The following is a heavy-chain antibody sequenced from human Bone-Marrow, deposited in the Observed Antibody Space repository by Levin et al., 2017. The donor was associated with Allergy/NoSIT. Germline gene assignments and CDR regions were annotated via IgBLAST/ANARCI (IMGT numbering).Heavy chain of an antibody. J-gene: IGHJ6*02. CDR3: ARGLATGGYGMDV. CDR2: IAYDGGNK. V-gene: IGHV3-30-3*01. CDR1: GFLFSNSA. D-gene: IGHD7-27*01. Sequence: GGSLRLSCAASGFLFSNSAMHWVRQAPGKGLEWVSLIAYDGGNKYYADSVKGRFIISRDNYKNMLYLQMNSLGPEDTAVYYCARGLATGGYGMDVWGQGTTVVVSS.